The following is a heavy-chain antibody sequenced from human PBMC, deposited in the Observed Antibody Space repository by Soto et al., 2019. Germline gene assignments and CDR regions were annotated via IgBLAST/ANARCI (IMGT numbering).Heavy chain of an antibody. CDR2: ISSSGSTI. CDR3: ARDSGYYDSSGYYYYGMDV. CDR1: GFTFSSYE. D-gene: IGHD3-22*01. Sequence: GGSLRLSCAASGFTFSSYEMNWVRQAPGKGLEWVSYISSSGSTIYYADSVKGRFTISRDNAKNSLYLQMKSLRAEDTAVYYCARDSGYYDSSGYYYYGMDVWGQGTTVTVSS. V-gene: IGHV3-48*03. J-gene: IGHJ6*02.